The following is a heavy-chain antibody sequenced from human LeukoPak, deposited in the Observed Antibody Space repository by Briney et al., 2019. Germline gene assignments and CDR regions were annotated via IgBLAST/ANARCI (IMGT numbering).Heavy chain of an antibody. CDR2: ISGSGGST. J-gene: IGHJ4*02. Sequence: GASLRLSCAASGFTFSSYAMSWVRQAPGKGLEWASAISGSGGSTYYADSVKGRFTISRDNSKNTLYLQMNSLRAEDTAVYYCAKDYYDSSGYYYWFDYWGQGTLVTVSS. V-gene: IGHV3-23*01. D-gene: IGHD3-22*01. CDR3: AKDYYDSSGYYYWFDY. CDR1: GFTFSSYA.